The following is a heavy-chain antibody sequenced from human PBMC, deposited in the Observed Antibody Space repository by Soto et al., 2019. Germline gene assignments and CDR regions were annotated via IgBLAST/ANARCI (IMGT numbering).Heavy chain of an antibody. CDR1: GGSISSGDYY. CDR2: IYYSGST. J-gene: IGHJ2*01. Sequence: QVQLQESGPGLVKPSQTLSLTCTVSGGSISSGDYYWSWIRQPPGKGLEWIGYIYYSGSTYYNPSLKSRVTISVDTSKNQFSLKLSSVTAAYTAVYYCAREPTLYGDHRYFDLWGRGTLVTVSS. CDR3: AREPTLYGDHRYFDL. D-gene: IGHD4-17*01. V-gene: IGHV4-30-4*01.